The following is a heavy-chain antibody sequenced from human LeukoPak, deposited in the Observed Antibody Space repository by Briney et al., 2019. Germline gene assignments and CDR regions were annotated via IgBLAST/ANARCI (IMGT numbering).Heavy chain of an antibody. CDR1: GFNFNTYG. CDR2: IWYDGTNE. CDR3: ARDPRGDSSGFYPNLGY. J-gene: IGHJ4*02. V-gene: IGHV3-33*01. D-gene: IGHD3-22*01. Sequence: GGSLRLSCVASGFNFNTYGMHWVRQAPGKGLEWVAVIWYDGTNEHYVESVKGRFSISRDNSKNTLYLQMNSLRAEDTAVYYCARDPRGDSSGFYPNLGYWGQGTLVTVSS.